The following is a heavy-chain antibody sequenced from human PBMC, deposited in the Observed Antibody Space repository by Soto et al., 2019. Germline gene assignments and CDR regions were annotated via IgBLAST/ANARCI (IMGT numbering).Heavy chain of an antibody. CDR1: GFTFSSYG. J-gene: IGHJ4*02. V-gene: IGHV3-33*01. CDR2: IWYDGSNK. CDR3: ARDHRLDSSGYSRLFDY. Sequence: QVQLVESGGGVVQPGRSLRLSCAASGFTFSSYGMHWVRQAPGKGLEWVAVIWYDGSNKYYADSVKGRFTISRDNSKNTLYMKMNSMRAEDTAVYYCARDHRLDSSGYSRLFDYWGQGTLVTVSS. D-gene: IGHD3-22*01.